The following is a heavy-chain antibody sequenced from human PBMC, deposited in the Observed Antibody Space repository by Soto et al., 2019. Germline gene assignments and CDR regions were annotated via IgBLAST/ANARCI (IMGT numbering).Heavy chain of an antibody. CDR1: GVSISTGGYS. Sequence: QLRLQESGSGLVKPSQTLSLTCAVSGVSISTGGYSWTWIRQPLGKGLEWIGYIYQGGRTNYNPSLKSRVTMSADRSKNQFALKLSSATAADTAVYYCARTHNIKHYGSWEGYFDAWGQGTLVTVSS. CDR3: ARTHNIKHYGSWEGYFDA. J-gene: IGHJ5*02. CDR2: IYQGGRT. D-gene: IGHD3-10*01. V-gene: IGHV4-30-2*01.